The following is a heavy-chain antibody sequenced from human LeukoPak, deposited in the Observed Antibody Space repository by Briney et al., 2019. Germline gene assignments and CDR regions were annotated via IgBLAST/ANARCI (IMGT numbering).Heavy chain of an antibody. CDR2: INHSGST. CDR1: GGSFSGHY. Sequence: SETLSLTCAVYGGSFSGHYWSWIRQPPGKGLEWIGEINHSGSTNYNPSLKSRVTISVDTSKNQFSLKLSSVTAADTAVYYCARGDSSGPGNDYWGQGTLVTVSS. V-gene: IGHV4-34*09. D-gene: IGHD3-22*01. CDR3: ARGDSSGPGNDY. J-gene: IGHJ4*02.